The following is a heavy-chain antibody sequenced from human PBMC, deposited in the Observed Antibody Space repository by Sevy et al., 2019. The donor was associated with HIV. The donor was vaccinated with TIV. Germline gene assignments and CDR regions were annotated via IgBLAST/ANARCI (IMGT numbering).Heavy chain of an antibody. D-gene: IGHD4-4*01. Sequence: GGSLRLSCVASGFTFSSYEMNWVRQAPGKGLEWVSYISNSGTSMYYSDSVKGRFTISRDNARNSLYLQMNSLRAEDTAVYYCARAFRREAYTPDYWGQGSLVTVSS. V-gene: IGHV3-48*03. CDR3: ARAFRREAYTPDY. CDR1: GFTFSSYE. CDR2: ISNSGTSM. J-gene: IGHJ4*02.